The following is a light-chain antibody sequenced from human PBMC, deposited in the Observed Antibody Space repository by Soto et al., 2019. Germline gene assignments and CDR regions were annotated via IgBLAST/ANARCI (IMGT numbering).Light chain of an antibody. J-gene: IGLJ2*01. V-gene: IGLV2-14*01. CDR3: SSYTTSHTLV. Sequence: QSALTQPASVSESPGQSITISCTGTSSDVGASDFVSWYQQHPGKAPELIIYEISNRPSGVSSLFSASKSGNTASLTISGLQAEDESDYYCSSYTTSHTLVFGGGTKLTVL. CDR2: EIS. CDR1: SSDVGASDF.